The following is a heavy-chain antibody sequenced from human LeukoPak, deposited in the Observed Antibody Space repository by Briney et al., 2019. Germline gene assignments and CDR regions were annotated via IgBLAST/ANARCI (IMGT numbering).Heavy chain of an antibody. CDR3: AKDSQSVAFFLDDAFDL. V-gene: IGHV3-23*01. D-gene: IGHD2/OR15-2a*01. J-gene: IGHJ3*01. CDR1: GLTFSTYA. Sequence: GGGLRLSCTASGLTFSTYALSWVRQTPGKGLEWLSVICATGSTTYYADSVRGRFTISIDNSKNTLYLQMNSLRVEDTAVYYCAKDSQSVAFFLDDAFDLWGQGTIVTVST. CDR2: ICATGSTT.